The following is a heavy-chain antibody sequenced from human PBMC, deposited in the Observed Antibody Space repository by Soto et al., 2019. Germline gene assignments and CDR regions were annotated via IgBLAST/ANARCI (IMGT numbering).Heavy chain of an antibody. D-gene: IGHD1-20*01. CDR1: GYTFTSYA. J-gene: IGHJ4*02. Sequence: QVQLVQSGAEVKKPGASVKVSCKASGYTFTSYAMHWVRQAPGQRLEWMGWINAGNGNTKDSQKFQGRVTITRDTSASTAYMELSSLRYEDTAVYYCARMERRNWNGLFAYWGQGTLVTVSS. CDR2: INAGNGNT. V-gene: IGHV1-3*01. CDR3: ARMERRNWNGLFAY.